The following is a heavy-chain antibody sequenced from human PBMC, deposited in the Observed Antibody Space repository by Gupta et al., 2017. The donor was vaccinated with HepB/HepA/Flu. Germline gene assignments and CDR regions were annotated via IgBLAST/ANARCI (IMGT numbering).Heavy chain of an antibody. Sequence: EVPLVESGGGLVQPGGSLRLSCAASGFTFSCYWILWVRQPPGKGLEWVANIKQDGSEKYYVDSGKGRFTISRDNAKNSLYLQMNSLRAEDTAVYYCARELRVAARPRRHYYYYGMDVWGQGTTVTVSS. CDR3: ARELRVAARPRRHYYYYGMDV. D-gene: IGHD6-6*01. V-gene: IGHV3-7*01. CDR1: GFTFSCYW. J-gene: IGHJ6*02. CDR2: IKQDGSEK.